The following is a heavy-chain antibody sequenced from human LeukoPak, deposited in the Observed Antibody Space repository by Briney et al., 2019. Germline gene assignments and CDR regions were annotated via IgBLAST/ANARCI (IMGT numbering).Heavy chain of an antibody. V-gene: IGHV3-23*01. J-gene: IGHJ6*03. CDR1: GFTFSSYA. D-gene: IGHD2-2*03. CDR2: ISGSGGST. CDR3: ARGGYCSSTSCYRSRYYYYYMDV. Sequence: QSGGSLRLSCAASGFTFSSYAMSWVRQAPGKGLEWVSAISGSGGSTYYADSVKGRFTISRDNSKNTLYLQMNSLRAEDTAVYYCARGGYCSSTSCYRSRYYYYYMDVWGKGTTVTVSS.